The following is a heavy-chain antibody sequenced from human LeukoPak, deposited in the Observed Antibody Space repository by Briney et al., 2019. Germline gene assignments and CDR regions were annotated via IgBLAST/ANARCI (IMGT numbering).Heavy chain of an antibody. CDR1: GFTFGTYA. V-gene: IGHV3-23*01. Sequence: PGGSLRLSCAASGFTFGTYAMTWVRQAPGKGLEWVSAISGSGGSSYYADSVKGRFTISRDNSKNTLYLKMTSLRAEDTAVYYCAKDLGRVGVTFGYWGQGTLVTVSS. J-gene: IGHJ4*02. CDR2: ISGSGGSS. CDR3: AKDLGRVGVTFGY. D-gene: IGHD1-26*01.